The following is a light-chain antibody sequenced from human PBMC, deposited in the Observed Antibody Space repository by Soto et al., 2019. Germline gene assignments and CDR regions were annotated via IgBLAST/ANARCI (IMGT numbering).Light chain of an antibody. J-gene: IGKJ2*01. CDR1: QSISSW. V-gene: IGKV1-5*01. CDR2: GAS. Sequence: DIQMTQSPSTLSASVGDRVTITCRASQSISSWLAWYQQKPGKAPKLLVYGASTLQSGVPSRFVGSGSGTEFTLTISSLQPDDFATYYCQQYDTYSPFTFGQGTKLEIK. CDR3: QQYDTYSPFT.